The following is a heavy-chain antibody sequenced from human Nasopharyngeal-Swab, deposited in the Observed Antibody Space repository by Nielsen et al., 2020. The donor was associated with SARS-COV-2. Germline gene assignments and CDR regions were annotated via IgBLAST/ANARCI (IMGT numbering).Heavy chain of an antibody. D-gene: IGHD3-9*01. CDR1: GFSLSTSGVG. J-gene: IGHJ6*02. V-gene: IGHV2-5*02. CDR2: IYWDDDK. CDR3: AHSGEDDILTGYHGYGMDV. Sequence: SGPTLVTPTQTLTLTCTFSGFSLSTSGVGVGWIRQPPGKALEWLALIYWDDDKRYSPSLKSRLTITKDTSKNQVVLTMTNMDPVDTATYYCAHSGEDDILTGYHGYGMDVWGQGTTVTVSS.